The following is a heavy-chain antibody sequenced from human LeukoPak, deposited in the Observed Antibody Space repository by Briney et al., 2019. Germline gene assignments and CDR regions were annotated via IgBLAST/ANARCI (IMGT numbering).Heavy chain of an antibody. CDR2: ISGSGGST. CDR3: AKSLPPIAVAGIDI. V-gene: IGHV3-23*01. J-gene: IGHJ3*02. Sequence: GGTLRLSCAASAFTFSSYGMSWVSQAPGKGLEWVSGISGSGGSTYYADSVKGRFTISRDNSKNTLYLQMNSLRAEDTAVYYCAKSLPPIAVAGIDIWGQGTMVTVSS. D-gene: IGHD6-19*01. CDR1: AFTFSSYG.